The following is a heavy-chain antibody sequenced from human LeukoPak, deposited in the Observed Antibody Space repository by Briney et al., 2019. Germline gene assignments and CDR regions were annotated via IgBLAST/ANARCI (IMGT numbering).Heavy chain of an antibody. V-gene: IGHV3-33*01. D-gene: IGHD6-13*01. CDR1: GFTFSSYG. CDR2: IWYDGSNK. CDR3: ARDHHLYSSSWYGGYYFDY. Sequence: GGSLRLSCAASGFTFSSYGMHWVRQAPGKGLEWVAVIWYDGSNKYYADSVKGRFTISRDNSKNTLYLQMNSLRAEDTAVYYCARDHHLYSSSWYGGYYFDYWGRGTLVTVSS. J-gene: IGHJ4*02.